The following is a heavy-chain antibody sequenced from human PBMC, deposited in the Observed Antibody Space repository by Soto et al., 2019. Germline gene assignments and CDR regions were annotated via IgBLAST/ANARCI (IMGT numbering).Heavy chain of an antibody. CDR1: GYTFTIYW. J-gene: IGHJ4*02. CDR2: IYPSDSDT. Sequence: GESLKICCQVSGYTFTIYWIGWVRQMPGKGLEWMGIIYPSDSDTRYSPSFQGQVTISADQSINTAYLQWDSLKASDTAIYYCARPANTVADHFDLWGQGTPVTVSS. D-gene: IGHD4-17*01. V-gene: IGHV5-51*01. CDR3: ARPANTVADHFDL.